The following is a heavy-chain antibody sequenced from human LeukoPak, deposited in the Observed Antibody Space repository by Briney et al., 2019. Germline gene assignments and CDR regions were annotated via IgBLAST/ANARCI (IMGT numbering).Heavy chain of an antibody. CDR3: AREGQLFRGYFDF. CDR2: IYYSGST. V-gene: IGHV4-59*12. J-gene: IGHJ4*02. Sequence: PSETLSLTCTVSGGSISSYYWSWIRQPPGKGLEWIGYIYYSGSTNYNPSLKSRVTISVDTSKNQFSLKLSSVTAADTAVYYCAREGQLFRGYFDFWGQGTLVTVSS. CDR1: GGSISSYY. D-gene: IGHD6-13*01.